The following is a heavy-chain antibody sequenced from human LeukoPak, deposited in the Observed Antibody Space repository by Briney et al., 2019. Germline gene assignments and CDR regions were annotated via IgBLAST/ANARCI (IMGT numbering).Heavy chain of an antibody. Sequence: ASVKVSCTASGYTFTSYAMNWVRQAPGQGLEWMGWINTNTGNPTYAQGFTGRFVFSLDTPVSTAYLQISSLKAEDTAVYYCARESILWFGEFPLVWFDPWGQGTLVTVSS. D-gene: IGHD3-10*01. CDR3: ARESILWFGEFPLVWFDP. J-gene: IGHJ5*02. V-gene: IGHV7-4-1*02. CDR1: GYTFTSYA. CDR2: INTNTGNP.